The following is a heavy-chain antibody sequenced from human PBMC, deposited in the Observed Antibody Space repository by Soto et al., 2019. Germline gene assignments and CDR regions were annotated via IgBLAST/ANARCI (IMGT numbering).Heavy chain of an antibody. D-gene: IGHD3-3*01. J-gene: IGHJ6*02. CDR1: GYSFTSYW. CDR3: ATSTYDFLIGSYGRDV. V-gene: IGHV5-10-1*01. CDR2: IDPSDSYT. Sequence: PGESLKISCKGSGYSFTSYWISWVRQMPGKGLEWMGRIDPSDSYTNYSPTFQGTVTISADKSISTAYLQWSSLKASDSVFFYCATSTYDFLIGSYGRDVWGQGTTVTVPS.